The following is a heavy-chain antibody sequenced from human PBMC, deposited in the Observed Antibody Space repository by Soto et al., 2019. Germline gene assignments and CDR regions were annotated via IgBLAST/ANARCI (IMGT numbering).Heavy chain of an antibody. D-gene: IGHD6-19*01. CDR2: ISSSGSTV. CDR3: ARDRSEYSSGWSE. Sequence: GGSLRLSCAASGLPFSSYEMNWVRQAPGKGLEWVSYISSSGSTVYYADSVKGRFTISRDNAKNSLYLQMNSLRAEDTAVYYCARDRSEYSSGWSEWGQGTLVTVSS. J-gene: IGHJ4*02. V-gene: IGHV3-48*03. CDR1: GLPFSSYE.